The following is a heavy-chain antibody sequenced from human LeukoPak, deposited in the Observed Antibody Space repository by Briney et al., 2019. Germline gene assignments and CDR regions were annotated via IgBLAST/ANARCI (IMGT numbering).Heavy chain of an antibody. J-gene: IGHJ4*02. Sequence: GGSLRLSCAASGFTFSSSEMNWVRQAPGKGPEWVANIKEDGSLKNYVDSVEGRFTVSRDNAKNTLYLQMNSLRLEDTAVYYCVRDWAPASMQAAPFDCWGQGTLVTVSS. CDR1: GFTFSSSE. CDR3: VRDWAPASMQAAPFDC. V-gene: IGHV3-7*01. CDR2: IKEDGSLK. D-gene: IGHD2/OR15-2a*01.